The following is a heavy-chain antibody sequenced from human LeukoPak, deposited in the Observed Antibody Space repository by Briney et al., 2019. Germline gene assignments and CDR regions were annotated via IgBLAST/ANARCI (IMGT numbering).Heavy chain of an antibody. CDR3: ARDGAYSGSYRAAFDI. V-gene: IGHV3-48*04. Sequence: GGSLRLSCAASGLTFSNYWMHWVRQAPGKGLEWVSYISSGSATIYYADSVKGRFTISRDNAKNSLYLQMNSLRAEDTAVYYCARDGAYSGSYRAAFDIWGQGTMVTVSS. CDR1: GLTFSNYW. CDR2: ISSGSATI. J-gene: IGHJ3*02. D-gene: IGHD1-26*01.